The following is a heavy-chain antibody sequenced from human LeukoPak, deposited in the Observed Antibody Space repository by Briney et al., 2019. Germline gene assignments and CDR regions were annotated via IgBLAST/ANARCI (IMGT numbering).Heavy chain of an antibody. D-gene: IGHD6-13*01. CDR3: ASGHSSSWSNYYYYMDV. CDR1: GDSVSSNSAA. J-gene: IGHJ6*03. V-gene: IGHV6-1*01. CDR2: TYYRSKWYN. Sequence: SQTPSLTCAISGDSVSSNSAAWNWIRQSPSRGLEWLGRTYYRSKWYNDYAVSVKSRITINPDTSKNQFSLQLNSVTPEDTAVYYCASGHSSSWSNYYYYMDVWGKGTTVTVSS.